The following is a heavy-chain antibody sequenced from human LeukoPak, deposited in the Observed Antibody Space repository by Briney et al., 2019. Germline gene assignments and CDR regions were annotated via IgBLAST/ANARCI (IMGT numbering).Heavy chain of an antibody. CDR3: ARDKGLAAAGHWYFDL. V-gene: IGHV4-59*01. CDR1: GGSLSNYY. CDR2: IYYNGSP. J-gene: IGHJ2*01. D-gene: IGHD6-13*01. Sequence: SETLSLTCSVSGGSLSNYYWSWIRQPPGKGLEWIGYIYYNGSPNYNPSLKSRVTISVDTSKNQFSLKLTSVTAADTAVYYCARDKGLAAAGHWYFDLWGRGTLVTVPS.